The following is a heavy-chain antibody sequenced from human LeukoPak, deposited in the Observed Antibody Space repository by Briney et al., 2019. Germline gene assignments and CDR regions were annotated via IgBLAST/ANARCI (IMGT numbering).Heavy chain of an antibody. D-gene: IGHD2-21*02. J-gene: IGHJ4*02. Sequence: GGSLRLSCAASGFTFSSYAMSWVRQAPGKGLEWVSAISGSGGSTYYADSLKGRFTISRDNSKNTLYLQMNSLRAEDTAVYYCAKPGDPSNYYSDYWGQGALVTVSS. CDR2: ISGSGGST. CDR3: AKPGDPSNYYSDY. CDR1: GFTFSSYA. V-gene: IGHV3-23*01.